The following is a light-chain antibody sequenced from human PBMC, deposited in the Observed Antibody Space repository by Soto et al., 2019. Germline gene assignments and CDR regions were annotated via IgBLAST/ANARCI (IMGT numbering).Light chain of an antibody. CDR1: QSVSGN. V-gene: IGKV3-15*01. CDR2: GAS. J-gene: IGKJ5*01. CDR3: PQDKNRPPIT. Sequence: EIVMTQSPATLSVSPGERATLSCRASQSVSGNLAWYQQKPGQAPRLLIYGASTRATGIPARFSCSGSGTEIHTTISSLQSEGFAVYFRPQDKNRPPITFGHGTRLEIK.